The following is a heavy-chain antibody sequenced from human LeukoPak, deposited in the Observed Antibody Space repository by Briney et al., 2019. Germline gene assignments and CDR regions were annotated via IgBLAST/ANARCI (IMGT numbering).Heavy chain of an antibody. Sequence: GGSLRLSCAASGFTFSSYAMHWVRQAPGKGLEWVAVISYDGSNKYYADSVKGRFTISRDNSKNTLYLQMNSLRAEDTAVYYCARDRDGSGCFFDYWGQGTLVTVSS. CDR3: ARDRDGSGCFFDY. D-gene: IGHD6-19*01. V-gene: IGHV3-30*04. CDR2: ISYDGSNK. J-gene: IGHJ4*02. CDR1: GFTFSSYA.